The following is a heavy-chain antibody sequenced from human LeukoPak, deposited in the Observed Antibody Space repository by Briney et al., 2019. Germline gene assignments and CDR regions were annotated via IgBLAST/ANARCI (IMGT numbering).Heavy chain of an antibody. J-gene: IGHJ3*02. D-gene: IGHD3-22*01. V-gene: IGHV4-59*11. CDR2: IHYSGRT. CDR1: GGSISRHF. CDR3: ARLLDNDSSGDHDTFDM. Sequence: PSETLSLTCSVSGGSISRHFWSWIRQPPGKGLEWVAFIHYSGRTKYNPSLQSRVTISIDTSENKFFLKLTSVTAADTAVYYCARLLDNDSSGDHDTFDMWGQGTVVTVSS.